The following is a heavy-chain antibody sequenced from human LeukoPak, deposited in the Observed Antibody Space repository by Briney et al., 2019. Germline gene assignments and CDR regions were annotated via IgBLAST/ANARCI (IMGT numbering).Heavy chain of an antibody. D-gene: IGHD3-22*01. CDR1: SGSISSYY. V-gene: IGHV4-59*08. Sequence: SETLSLTCSVSSGSISSYYWSWIRQPPGKGLEWIGYIYYSGRTSYNPSLKSRVTISVDTSKNHFSLKLSSVTAADTAVYYCARGAQGYYDSSGYGFDYWGQGTLVTVSS. J-gene: IGHJ4*02. CDR2: IYYSGRT. CDR3: ARGAQGYYDSSGYGFDY.